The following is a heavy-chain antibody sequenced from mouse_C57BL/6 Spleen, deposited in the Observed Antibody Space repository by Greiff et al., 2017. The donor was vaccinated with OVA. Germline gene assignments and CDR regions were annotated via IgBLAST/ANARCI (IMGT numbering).Heavy chain of an antibody. Sequence: VQLQQSGPELVKPGASVKISCKASGYTFTDYYMNWVKQSHGKSLEWIGDINPNNGGTSYNQKFKGKATLTVDKSSSTAYMELRSLTSEDSAVYYCASRGRAFDYWGQGTTLTVSS. CDR3: ASRGRAFDY. D-gene: IGHD3-1*01. CDR1: GYTFTDYY. J-gene: IGHJ2*01. V-gene: IGHV1-26*01. CDR2: INPNNGGT.